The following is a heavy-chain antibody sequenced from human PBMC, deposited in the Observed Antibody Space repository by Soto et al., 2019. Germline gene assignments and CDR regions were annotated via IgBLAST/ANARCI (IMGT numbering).Heavy chain of an antibody. CDR1: GGAISRYY. D-gene: IGHD2-2*01. J-gene: IGHJ6*02. Sequence: ETLSDKCIISGGAISRYYWSWIRPRPGKGLEWIGYIYYSGSTNYNPSLKSRVTISVDTSKNQFSLKLSSVTAADTAVYYCARGGPAAQYYYYGMDVWGQWTTVP. V-gene: IGHV4-59*01. CDR3: ARGGPAAQYYYYGMDV. CDR2: IYYSGST.